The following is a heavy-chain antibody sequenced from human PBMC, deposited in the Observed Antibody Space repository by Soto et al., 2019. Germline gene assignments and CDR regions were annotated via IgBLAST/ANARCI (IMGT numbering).Heavy chain of an antibody. CDR3: ARVVAGLDY. D-gene: IGHD6-19*01. J-gene: IGHJ4*02. V-gene: IGHV3-33*01. CDR2: IWYDGSNK. Sequence: QVQLVESGGGVVQPGRSLRLSCAASGFTFSSFGMHWVRQAPGKGLEWVAVIWYDGSNKYYADSVKGRFTISRDNPKKTLYLQMNSLRAEDTAVYYCARVVAGLDYWGQGTLVTVSS. CDR1: GFTFSSFG.